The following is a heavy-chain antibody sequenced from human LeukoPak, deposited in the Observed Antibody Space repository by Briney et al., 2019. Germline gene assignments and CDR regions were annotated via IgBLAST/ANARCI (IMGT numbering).Heavy chain of an antibody. J-gene: IGHJ4*02. D-gene: IGHD1-1*01. CDR2: IKEDGSEK. CDR3: ARSTAGFDY. CDR1: GFSFDSYW. Sequence: GSLRLSCAASGFSFDSYWIAWVRQAPGKGLEWVANIKEDGSEKYYVDSVKGRFTISRDNAKNSLSLQMSSLRAEDTAVYYCARSTAGFDYWGQGTLVTVSS. V-gene: IGHV3-7*01.